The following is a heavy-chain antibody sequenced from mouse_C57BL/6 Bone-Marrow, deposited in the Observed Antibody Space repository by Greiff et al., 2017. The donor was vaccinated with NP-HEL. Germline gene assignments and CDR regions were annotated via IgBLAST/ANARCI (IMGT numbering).Heavy chain of an antibody. J-gene: IGHJ3*01. CDR1: GYAFSSSW. D-gene: IGHD1-1*01. CDR3: ARRTGSSYGFAY. V-gene: IGHV1-82*01. CDR2: IYPGDGDT. Sequence: VQLQQSGPELVKPGASVKISCKASGYAFSSSWMNWVKQRPGKGLEWIGRIYPGDGDTNYNGKFKGKATLTADKSSSTAYMQLSSLTSEDSAVYFCARRTGSSYGFAYWGQGTLVTVSA.